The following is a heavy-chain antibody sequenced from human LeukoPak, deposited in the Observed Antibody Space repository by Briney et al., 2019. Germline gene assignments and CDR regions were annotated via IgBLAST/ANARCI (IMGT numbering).Heavy chain of an antibody. Sequence: GGSLRLSCAASGFTFDDYAMHWVRQAPGKGLEWVSVISGDGGSTYYADSVRGRFTISRDNSKNSLYLQMNSLRAEDTALYYCARGGDLLTGYYSPHFDYWGQGTLVTVSS. CDR1: GFTFDDYA. CDR2: ISGDGGST. D-gene: IGHD3-9*01. CDR3: ARGGDLLTGYYSPHFDY. J-gene: IGHJ4*02. V-gene: IGHV3-43*02.